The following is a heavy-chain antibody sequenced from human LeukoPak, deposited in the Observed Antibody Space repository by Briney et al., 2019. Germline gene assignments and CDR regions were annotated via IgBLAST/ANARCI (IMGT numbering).Heavy chain of an antibody. CDR1: GYTFTSYD. CDR3: ARDDDSGWYFDY. CDR2: MNPNSGNT. V-gene: IGHV1-8*01. Sequence: ASVKVSCKASGYTFTSYDINWVRQATGQGLEWMGWMNPNSGNTGYAQKFQGRVTMTRDMSTSTVYMELSSLRSEDTAVYYCARDDDSGWYFDYWGQGTLVTVSS. J-gene: IGHJ4*02. D-gene: IGHD6-19*01.